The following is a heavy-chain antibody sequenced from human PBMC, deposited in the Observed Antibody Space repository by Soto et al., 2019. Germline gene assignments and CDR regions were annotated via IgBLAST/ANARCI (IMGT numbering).Heavy chain of an antibody. CDR3: ARYGDIWGSYRYTNRGFYFDY. CDR1: GGSISSSSYY. CDR2: IYYSGST. Sequence: SETLSLTCTVSGGSISSSSYYWSWIRQPPGKRLEWIGYIYYSGSTNYNPSLKSRVTISIDTSKNQFSLKLSSVTAADTAVYYCARYGDIWGSYRYTNRGFYFDYWGQGTLVTVSS. D-gene: IGHD3-16*02. V-gene: IGHV4-61*05. J-gene: IGHJ4*02.